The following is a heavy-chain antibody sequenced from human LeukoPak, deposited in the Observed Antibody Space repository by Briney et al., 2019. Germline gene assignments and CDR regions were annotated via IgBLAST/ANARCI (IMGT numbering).Heavy chain of an antibody. Sequence: GGSLRLSCAASGFTFSSYAMSWVRQAPGKGLEWVSAISGSGSSTYYADSVKGRFTISRDNSKNTLYLQMNSLRAEDTAVYYCANEGSYFDYDFLTGYTPNYFDYWGQGTLVTVSS. CDR1: GFTFSSYA. D-gene: IGHD3-9*01. V-gene: IGHV3-23*01. CDR3: ANEGSYFDYDFLTGYTPNYFDY. CDR2: ISGSGSST. J-gene: IGHJ4*02.